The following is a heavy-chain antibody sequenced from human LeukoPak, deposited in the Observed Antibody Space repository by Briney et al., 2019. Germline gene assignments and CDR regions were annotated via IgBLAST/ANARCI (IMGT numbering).Heavy chain of an antibody. J-gene: IGHJ4*02. D-gene: IGHD6-13*01. CDR3: ARHPPLHIAGGGSIDY. V-gene: IGHV4-39*01. CDR1: GGSLSSSIYY. Sequence: PSETLSLTCTVSGGSLSSSIYYWGWIRQPPGKGLEWVGNIYYSGNTYYNPSLKSRVTISVDTSKNQFPLKLSSVTAADTAVYYCARHPPLHIAGGGSIDYWGQGTLVTVSS. CDR2: IYYSGNT.